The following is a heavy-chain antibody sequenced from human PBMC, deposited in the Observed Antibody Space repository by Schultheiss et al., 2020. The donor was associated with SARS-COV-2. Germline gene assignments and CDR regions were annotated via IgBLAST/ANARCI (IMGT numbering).Heavy chain of an antibody. CDR2: INHSGST. CDR1: GGSFSGYD. CDR3: ARQGPSTVTMGAFDI. V-gene: IGHV4-34*01. J-gene: IGHJ3*02. D-gene: IGHD4-17*01. Sequence: SQTLSLTCAVYGGSFSGYDWSWIRQPPGKGLEWIGEINHSGSTNYNPSLKSRVTISVDTSKNQFSLKLSSVTAADTAVYYCARQGPSTVTMGAFDIWGQGTMVTVSS.